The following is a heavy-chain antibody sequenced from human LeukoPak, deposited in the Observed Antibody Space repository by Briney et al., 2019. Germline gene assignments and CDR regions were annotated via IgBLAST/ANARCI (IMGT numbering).Heavy chain of an antibody. CDR1: VESFSGYY. Sequence: SETLSLTCAVYVESFSGYYWSWIRQPPGKGLEWIGEINHSGSTNYNPSLKSRVTISVDTSKNQFSLKLSSVTAADTAVYYCARGTPPDIVVVPAATQGVYYFDYWGQGTLVTVSS. CDR3: ARGTPPDIVVVPAATQGVYYFDY. CDR2: INHSGST. D-gene: IGHD2-2*01. V-gene: IGHV4-34*01. J-gene: IGHJ4*02.